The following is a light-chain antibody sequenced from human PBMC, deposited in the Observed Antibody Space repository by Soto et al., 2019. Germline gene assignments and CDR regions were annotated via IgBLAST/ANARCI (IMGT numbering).Light chain of an antibody. V-gene: IGLV2-14*01. CDR1: STDIGGYNY. Sequence: QSVLTQPASVSGSPGQSITISCTGTSTDIGGYNYVTWYQQHPGKAPKLMIYEVSYRPSGVSNRFSGSKSGNTAFLTVSGLQAEDEADYYCSSYTSSSTVVFGGGTKLTVL. CDR2: EVS. J-gene: IGLJ2*01. CDR3: SSYTSSSTVV.